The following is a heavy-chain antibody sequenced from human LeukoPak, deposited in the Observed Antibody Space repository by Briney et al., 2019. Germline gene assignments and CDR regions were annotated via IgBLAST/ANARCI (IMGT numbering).Heavy chain of an antibody. V-gene: IGHV4-34*01. Sequence: KPSETLSLTCAVYGGSFSSYYWSWIRQPPGKGLEWIGEINHSGSTNYNPSLKSRVTISVDTSKNQFSLKLNSVTAADTAVYYCARRGGWAEAIDYWGQGNLVTVSS. J-gene: IGHJ4*02. CDR3: ARRGGWAEAIDY. D-gene: IGHD6-19*01. CDR2: INHSGST. CDR1: GGSFSSYY.